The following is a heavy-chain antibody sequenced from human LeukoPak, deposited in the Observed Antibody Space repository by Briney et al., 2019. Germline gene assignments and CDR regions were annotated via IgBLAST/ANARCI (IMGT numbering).Heavy chain of an antibody. V-gene: IGHV4-4*07. CDR1: GGSISSYY. CDR3: ARDLRYFDLGGNWFDP. CDR2: IYTSGST. D-gene: IGHD3-9*01. J-gene: IGHJ5*02. Sequence: SETLSLTCTVSGGSISSYYWSWIRQPAGKGLEWIGRIYTSGSTNYNPSLKSRVTMSVDTSKNQFSLKLSSVTAADTAVYYCARDLRYFDLGGNWFDPWGQGTLVTVSS.